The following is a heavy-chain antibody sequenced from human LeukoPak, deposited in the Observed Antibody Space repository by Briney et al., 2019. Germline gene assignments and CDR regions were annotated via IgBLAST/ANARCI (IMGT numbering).Heavy chain of an antibody. CDR3: ASYLIPVLEGSYDILTGGAFDI. CDR2: IYDSGST. D-gene: IGHD3-9*01. J-gene: IGHJ3*02. V-gene: IGHV4-59*01. CDR1: GGSIRNYY. Sequence: SETLSLTCTVSGGSIRNYYWSWIRQSPGKGLEWIGYIYDSGSTNYNPSLKSRVTISVDTSKNQFSLKLSSVTAADTAVYYCASYLIPVLEGSYDILTGGAFDIWGQGTMVTVSS.